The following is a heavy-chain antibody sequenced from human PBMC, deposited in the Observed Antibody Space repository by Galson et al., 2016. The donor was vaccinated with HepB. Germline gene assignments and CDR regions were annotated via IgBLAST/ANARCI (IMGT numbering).Heavy chain of an antibody. CDR2: IYYVGTT. CDR1: GGSIRSSSFY. CDR3: ARPHSSSHKGFAFDL. D-gene: IGHD6-6*01. V-gene: IGHV4-39*01. J-gene: IGHJ3*01. Sequence: SETLSLTCTVSGGSIRSSSFYWGWIRQPPGKGLEWIGSIYYVGTTYYNPSLRSRVTMSVDTSKNQISLRLSSVTAADTAVYYCARPHSSSHKGFAFDLWGQGTLVTVSS.